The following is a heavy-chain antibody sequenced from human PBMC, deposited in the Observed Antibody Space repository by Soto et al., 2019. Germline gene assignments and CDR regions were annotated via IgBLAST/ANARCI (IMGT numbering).Heavy chain of an antibody. CDR3: ARDRWYSSGWYRPTSGYYYGMDV. CDR1: GGSISSYY. Sequence: SETLSLTCTVSGGSISSYYWSWIRQPPGKGLEWIGYIYYSGSTNYNPSLKSRVTISVDTSKNQFSLKLSSVTAADTAVNYCARDRWYSSGWYRPTSGYYYGMDVWGQGTTVTVSS. J-gene: IGHJ6*02. CDR2: IYYSGST. D-gene: IGHD6-19*01. V-gene: IGHV4-59*01.